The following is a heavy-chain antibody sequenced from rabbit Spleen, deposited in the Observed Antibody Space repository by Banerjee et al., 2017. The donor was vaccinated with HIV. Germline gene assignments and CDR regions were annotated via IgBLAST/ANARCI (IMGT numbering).Heavy chain of an antibody. CDR1: GFDFSSYG. CDR3: AREGGIVMAGAFNL. CDR2: IYPDYGSI. Sequence: QEQLKETGGGLVQPGGSLTLSCKASGFDFSSYGVSLVRQAPGKGLEWIGYIYPDYGSIDYASWVNGRFTISLDNAQNTVFLQMTSLTAADTATYFCAREGGIVMAGAFNLWGPGTLVTVS. V-gene: IGHV1S47*01. D-gene: IGHD4-1*01. J-gene: IGHJ4*01.